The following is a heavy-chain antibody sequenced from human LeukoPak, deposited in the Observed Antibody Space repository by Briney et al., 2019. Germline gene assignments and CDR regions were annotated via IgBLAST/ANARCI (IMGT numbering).Heavy chain of an antibody. D-gene: IGHD6-13*01. J-gene: IGHJ6*02. CDR2: IYYSGST. V-gene: IGHV4-59*01. Sequence: PSETLSLTCTVSGGSISSYYWSWIRQPPGKGLEWIGYIYYSGSTNYNPSLKSRVTISVDTSKNQFSLKLSSVTAADTAVYYCARCSKAGIAAAGSPYYYYGMDAWGQGTTVTVSS. CDR1: GGSISSYY. CDR3: ARCSKAGIAAAGSPYYYYGMDA.